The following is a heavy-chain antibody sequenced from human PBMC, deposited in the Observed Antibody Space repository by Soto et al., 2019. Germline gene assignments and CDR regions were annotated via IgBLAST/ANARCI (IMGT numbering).Heavy chain of an antibody. CDR1: GFSLSTSGVG. CDR2: IFWDDDK. V-gene: IGHV2-5*02. J-gene: IGHJ4*02. D-gene: IGHD1-1*01. CDR3: AHLAWKEMWPRAPVVN. Sequence: QITLRESGPTLVKPTQTLTLTCTFSGFSLSTSGVGVGWIRQPPAKALEWLGIIFWDDDKRYRPSLKGRVSSTKDTSKNQLVLTMTNMDPVDTATYYCAHLAWKEMWPRAPVVNWGQGTPVTVSS.